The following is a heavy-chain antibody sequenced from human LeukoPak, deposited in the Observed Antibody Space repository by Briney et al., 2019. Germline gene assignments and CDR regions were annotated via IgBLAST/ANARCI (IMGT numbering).Heavy chain of an antibody. CDR2: ISYDGSNK. J-gene: IGHJ6*02. CDR1: GFTFSSYA. Sequence: GRSLRLSCAASGFTFSSYAMHWVRQAPGKGLEWVAVISYDGSNKYYADSVKGRFTISRDNSKNTLYLQTNSLRAEDTAVYYCARGGITIFGVVSTYYYGMDVWGQGATVTVSS. D-gene: IGHD3-3*01. CDR3: ARGGITIFGVVSTYYYGMDV. V-gene: IGHV3-30-3*01.